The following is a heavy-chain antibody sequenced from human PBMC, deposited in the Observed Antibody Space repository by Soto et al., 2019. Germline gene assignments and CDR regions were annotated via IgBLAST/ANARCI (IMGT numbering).Heavy chain of an antibody. CDR3: AKDLGNNQGIVTTDY. Sequence: PVGSLRLCWAAAGGTCSSYGRHWVRQAPGKGLEWVAVISYDGSNKYYADSVKGRFTISRDNSKNTLYLQMNSLRAEDTAVYYCAKDLGNNQGIVTTDYWGQGTLVTVSS. D-gene: IGHD2-21*01. J-gene: IGHJ4*02. CDR1: GGTCSSYG. V-gene: IGHV3-30*18. CDR2: ISYDGSNK.